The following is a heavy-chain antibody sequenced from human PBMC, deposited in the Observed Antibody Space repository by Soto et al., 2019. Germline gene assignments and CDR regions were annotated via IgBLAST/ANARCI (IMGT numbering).Heavy chain of an antibody. CDR2: INHSGST. CDR1: GGSFSGYY. J-gene: IGHJ5*02. CDR3: ASLWYQTDYGST. Sequence: PSETLSLTCAVYGGSFSGYYWSWIRQPPGKGLEWIGEINHSGSTNYNPSLKSRVTISVDTSKNQFSLKLSSVTAADTAVYYCASLWYQTDYGSTWGQGTLVTVSS. V-gene: IGHV4-34*01. D-gene: IGHD4-17*01.